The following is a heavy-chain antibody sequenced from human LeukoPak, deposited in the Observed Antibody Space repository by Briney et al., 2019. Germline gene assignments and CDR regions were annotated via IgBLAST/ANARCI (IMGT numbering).Heavy chain of an antibody. V-gene: IGHV4-59*02. CDR3: ARGPDYGDHQRPDYYYFGMDV. D-gene: IGHD4-17*01. CDR2: IFYSGST. CDR1: GDSVSNYY. Sequence: SETLSLTCTVSGDSVSNYYWTWIRQPPGKGLEWIGYIFYSGSTNFKPSLKSLVTTSVDTSKNQFSLKLSSVTAADTAVYHCARGPDYGDHQRPDYYYFGMDVWGKGTTVTVSS. J-gene: IGHJ6*04.